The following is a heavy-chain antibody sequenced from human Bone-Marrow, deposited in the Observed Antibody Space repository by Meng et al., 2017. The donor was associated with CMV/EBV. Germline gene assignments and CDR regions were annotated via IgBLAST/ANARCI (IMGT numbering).Heavy chain of an antibody. Sequence: GESLKISCAASGFTFSSAWMSWVRQAPGKGLEWVANIKQDGSEKYYVDSVKGRFTISRDNAKNSLYLQMNSLRAEDTAVYYCARDDIVVVPAAINTPLYYYYYGMDVWGQGTTVTVSS. CDR2: IKQDGSEK. CDR3: ARDDIVVVPAAINTPLYYYYYGMDV. CDR1: GFTFSSAW. J-gene: IGHJ6*02. D-gene: IGHD2-2*01. V-gene: IGHV3-7*01.